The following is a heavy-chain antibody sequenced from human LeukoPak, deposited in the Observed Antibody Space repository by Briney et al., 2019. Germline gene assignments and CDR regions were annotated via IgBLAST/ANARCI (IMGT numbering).Heavy chain of an antibody. V-gene: IGHV1-69*01. D-gene: IGHD6-13*01. CDR2: IIPIFGTA. CDR1: GGTFSSYA. CDR3: ARGVSIAAAGSFDY. Sequence: GSSVKVSCKASGGTFSSYAISWVRQAPGQGLEWMGGIIPIFGTANYAQRFQGRVTITADESTSTAYMELSSLRSEDTAVYYCARGVSIAAAGSFDYWGQGTLVTVSS. J-gene: IGHJ4*02.